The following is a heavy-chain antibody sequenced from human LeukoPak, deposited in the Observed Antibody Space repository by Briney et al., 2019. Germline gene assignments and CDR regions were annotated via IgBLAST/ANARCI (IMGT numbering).Heavy chain of an antibody. V-gene: IGHV3-30*18. J-gene: IGHJ6*02. D-gene: IGHD5-18*01. CDR3: AKEERGYSYGYKGDYYYAMDV. Sequence: GGSLRLSCAASGFTFSIYGMHWVRQAPGKGLEWVAVISYDGINKYYADSVKGRFTISRDNSKNTLYLQMNSLRAEDTAVYYCAKEERGYSYGYKGDYYYAMDVWGQGTTVTVSS. CDR2: ISYDGINK. CDR1: GFTFSIYG.